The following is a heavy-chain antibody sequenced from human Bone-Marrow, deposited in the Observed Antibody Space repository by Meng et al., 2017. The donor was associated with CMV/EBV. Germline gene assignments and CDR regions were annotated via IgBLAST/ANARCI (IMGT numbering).Heavy chain of an antibody. D-gene: IGHD7-27*01. Sequence: ASVKVSCKASGYTFTAHYFHWVRQAPGQGLEWMGWIHPHRGDTNYAQQFQGRVTLTRDTSINTGYMELTRLTADDTAVYYCARDNNWGTEYWGQGTLVTVSS. CDR1: GYTFTAHY. CDR2: IHPHRGDT. J-gene: IGHJ4*02. V-gene: IGHV1-2*02. CDR3: ARDNNWGTEY.